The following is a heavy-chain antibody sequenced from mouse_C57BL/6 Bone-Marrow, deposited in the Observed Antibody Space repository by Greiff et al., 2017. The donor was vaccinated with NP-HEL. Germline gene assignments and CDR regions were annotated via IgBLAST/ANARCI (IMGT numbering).Heavy chain of an antibody. CDR3: ANYYCSSYYWFAY. Sequence: VQLQQSGAELAKPGASVKLSCKASGYTFTSYWMHWVKQRPGQGLEWIGYINPSSGYTKYNQKFKDKATLTADKSSSTAYMQLSSLTYEDSAVYYGANYYCSSYYWFAYWGQGTLVTVSA. CDR2: INPSSGYT. D-gene: IGHD1-1*01. CDR1: GYTFTSYW. V-gene: IGHV1-7*01. J-gene: IGHJ3*01.